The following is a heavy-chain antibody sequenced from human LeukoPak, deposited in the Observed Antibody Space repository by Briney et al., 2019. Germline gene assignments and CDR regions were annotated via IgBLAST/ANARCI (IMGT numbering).Heavy chain of an antibody. Sequence: GGSLRLSCAASGFTFSSYWMSWVRQAPGKGLMWVSQINSDGSATSCADPVKGRCTISRDNAKNMLYLEMSSLRVGDTAVYFCARDHGLDVWGQGTTVTVSS. V-gene: IGHV3-74*01. CDR2: INSDGSAT. CDR1: GFTFSSYW. CDR3: ARDHGLDV. J-gene: IGHJ6*02.